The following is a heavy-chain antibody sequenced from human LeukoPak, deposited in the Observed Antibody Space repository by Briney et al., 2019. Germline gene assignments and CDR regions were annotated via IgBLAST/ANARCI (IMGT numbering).Heavy chain of an antibody. D-gene: IGHD3-9*01. Sequence: GGSLGLSCAASGFTFRKYWLHWVRQAPGKGLVWVSRVNPDDGSTSYADSVKGRFTISRDNAKSTLYLQMNSLRAEDTAVYYCARNYDILTGYYSLDYWGQGTLVTVSS. CDR2: VNPDDGST. CDR1: GFTFRKYW. V-gene: IGHV3-74*01. J-gene: IGHJ4*02. CDR3: ARNYDILTGYYSLDY.